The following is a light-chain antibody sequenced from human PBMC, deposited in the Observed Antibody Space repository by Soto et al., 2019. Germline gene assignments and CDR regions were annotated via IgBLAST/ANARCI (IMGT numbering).Light chain of an antibody. CDR2: GAS. V-gene: IGKV3-15*01. CDR3: QHYNNCPYT. CDR1: QSVSSN. J-gene: IGKJ2*01. Sequence: EIVMTQSPATLSVSPGERATLSCRASQSVSSNLAWYQQKPGQAPRLLIYGASTRATDLPGRFSGSGSGTEFTLTISSLQSEDFAVYYCQHYNNCPYTFGQGTKLEIK.